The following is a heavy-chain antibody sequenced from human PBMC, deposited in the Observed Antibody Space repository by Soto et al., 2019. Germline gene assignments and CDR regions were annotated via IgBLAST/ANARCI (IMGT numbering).Heavy chain of an antibody. V-gene: IGHV3-23*01. CDR1: GFTFSSYA. D-gene: IGHD3-3*01. CDR3: ATSRTIFGVTFDY. Sequence: GSLRLSCAASGFTFSSYAMSWVRQAPGKGLEWVSAISGSGGSTYYADSVKGRFTISRDNSKNTLFLQMNSLRAEDTAVYYCATSRTIFGVTFDYWGQGTLVTVSS. CDR2: ISGSGGST. J-gene: IGHJ4*02.